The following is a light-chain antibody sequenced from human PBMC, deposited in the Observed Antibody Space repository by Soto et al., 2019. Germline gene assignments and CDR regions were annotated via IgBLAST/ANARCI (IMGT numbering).Light chain of an antibody. V-gene: IGKV1-5*03. CDR2: KAS. CDR1: QSIRSW. CDR3: QQYNSYPYP. Sequence: DIQMTQSPSTLSASVGDRVTITCRASQSIRSWLAWYQQKPGKAPKLLIYKASSLESGVPSRFSGSGSGTEFTLTISSLQPDDFATYYCQQYNSYPYPFGQGTKLEIK. J-gene: IGKJ2*01.